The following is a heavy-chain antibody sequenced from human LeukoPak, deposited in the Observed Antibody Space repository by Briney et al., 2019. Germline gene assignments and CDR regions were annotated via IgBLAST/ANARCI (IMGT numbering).Heavy chain of an antibody. CDR2: IRSKVNNYAT. CDR3: TLFRETGTTPRDFYQFTMDV. D-gene: IGHD7-27*01. J-gene: IGHJ6*02. V-gene: IGHV3-73*01. Sequence: GGSLKLSCAASGVTFSGSAIHWVRQAPGKGLEWIGRIRSKVNNYATTYGVSVKGRLTISRDDSKNTAYLQMNSLKLEDTAVYYCTLFRETGTTPRDFYQFTMDVWGQGTTVTVSS. CDR1: GVTFSGSA.